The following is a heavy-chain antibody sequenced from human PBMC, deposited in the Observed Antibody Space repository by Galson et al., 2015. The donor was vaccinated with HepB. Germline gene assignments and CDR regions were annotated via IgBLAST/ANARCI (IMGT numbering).Heavy chain of an antibody. Sequence: SVKVSCKASGYTFTGYYMHWVRQAPGQGLEWMGWINPNSGGTNYAQKFQGWVTMTRDTSISTAYMELSRLRSDDTAVYYCARDIRDIVVVPAAMPLYGMDVWGQGTTVTVSS. CDR2: INPNSGGT. CDR3: ARDIRDIVVVPAAMPLYGMDV. D-gene: IGHD2-2*01. V-gene: IGHV1-2*04. J-gene: IGHJ6*02. CDR1: GYTFTGYY.